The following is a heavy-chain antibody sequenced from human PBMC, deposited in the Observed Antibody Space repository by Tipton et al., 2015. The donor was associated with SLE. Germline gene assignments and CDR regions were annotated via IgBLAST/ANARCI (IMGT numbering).Heavy chain of an antibody. V-gene: IGHV5-10-1*01. CDR1: GCIFTSYW. D-gene: IGHD1-26*01. Sequence: QLVQSGAEVKKPGESLRISCKGSGCIFTSYWINWVRQMPGKGLEWMGRIDPSDSYTNYSPSFQGHVTISADKSITTAYLQWSSLKAPDTAMYYCASLENSGTSGWGQGTLVTVSS. CDR2: IDPSDSYT. J-gene: IGHJ4*02. CDR3: ASLENSGTSG.